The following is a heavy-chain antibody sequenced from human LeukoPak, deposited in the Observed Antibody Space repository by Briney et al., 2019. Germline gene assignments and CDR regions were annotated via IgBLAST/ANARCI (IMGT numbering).Heavy chain of an antibody. CDR1: GGSFSGYY. D-gene: IGHD6-19*01. CDR3: ARAIAVAGPSFYYYYGMDV. V-gene: IGHV4-34*01. J-gene: IGHJ6*02. Sequence: KASETLSLTCAVYGGSFSGYYWSWIRQPPGKGLEWIGEINHSGSTNYNPSLKSRVTISVDTSKNQFSPKLSSVTAADTAVYYCARAIAVAGPSFYYYYGMDVWGQGTTVTVSS. CDR2: INHSGST.